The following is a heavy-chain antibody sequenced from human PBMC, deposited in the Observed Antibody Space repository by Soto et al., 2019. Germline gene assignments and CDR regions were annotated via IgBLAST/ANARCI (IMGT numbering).Heavy chain of an antibody. V-gene: IGHV3-23*01. CDR3: AKAKGSFDHTGPDQ. CDR1: GFSFSNYA. D-gene: IGHD2-8*02. Sequence: EVQLLESGGGLIQPGGSLRLSCATFGFSFSNYAMSWVRQAPGKGLEWVSGFGVDYDTYYADSVRGRFITSRDNSKNTLDLQINSLRAEDTALYYCAKAKGSFDHTGPDQWGQGTLVTVSS. J-gene: IGHJ4*02. CDR2: FGVDYDT.